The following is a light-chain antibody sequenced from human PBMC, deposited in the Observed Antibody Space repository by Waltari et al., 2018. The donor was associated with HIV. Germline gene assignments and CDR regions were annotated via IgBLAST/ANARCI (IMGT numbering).Light chain of an antibody. J-gene: IGKJ2*01. CDR3: QQYDDGPRGIT. CDR2: EAA. CDR1: QSISAK. V-gene: IGKV3-15*01. Sequence: IVMTQSPPTLSVSPGQRVTLSCRASQSISAKVAWYQLRPGQAPRLLIYEAATRPTGIPARFSGSGSGTEFTLTISSLQSEDFATYFCQQYDDGPRGITFGQGTMLEIK.